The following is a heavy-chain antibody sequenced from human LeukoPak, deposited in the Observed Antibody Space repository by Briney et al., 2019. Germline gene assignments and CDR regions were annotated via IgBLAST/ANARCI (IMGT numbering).Heavy chain of an antibody. CDR2: ISYDGSNK. CDR1: GFTFSSYA. V-gene: IGHV3-30-3*01. D-gene: IGHD1-26*01. CDR3: ARDRQEQHQVGSGNQLDNWFDS. J-gene: IGHJ5*01. Sequence: QPGRSLRLSCAASGFTFSSYAMHWVRQAPGKGLEWVAVISYDGSNKCYADSVKGRFTISRDNSKNTLYLQMNSLRAEDMAVYYCARDRQEQHQVGSGNQLDNWFDSWGQGTLVTVSS.